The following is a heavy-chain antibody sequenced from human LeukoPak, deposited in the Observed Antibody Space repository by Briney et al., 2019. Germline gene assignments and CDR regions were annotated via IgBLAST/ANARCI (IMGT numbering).Heavy chain of an antibody. D-gene: IGHD3-22*01. CDR1: GYTFTSYG. CDR2: ISAYNGNT. CDR3: ARDPYYYDSSGYQLDV. Sequence: ASVKVSCKASGYTFTSYGISWVRQAPGQGLEWMGWISAYNGNTNYAQKLQGRDTMITDTSTSTAYMELRSLRSDDTAVYYCARDPYYYDSSGYQLDVWGQGTTVTVSS. J-gene: IGHJ6*02. V-gene: IGHV1-18*01.